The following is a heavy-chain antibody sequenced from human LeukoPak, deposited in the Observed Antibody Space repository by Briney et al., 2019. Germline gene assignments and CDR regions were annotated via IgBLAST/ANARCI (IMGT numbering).Heavy chain of an antibody. D-gene: IGHD3-3*01. V-gene: IGHV4-59*01. CDR3: ASGRGYYRY. Sequence: SETLSLTCTVSDDSITMYYWTWIRQPPGKGLEWIGYVDHTGSTKFNPSLNGRVSISRDTSNNFFSLRLRSVTAADTAVYYCASGRGYYRYWGQGTLVSVSS. CDR1: DDSITMYY. J-gene: IGHJ4*02. CDR2: VDHTGST.